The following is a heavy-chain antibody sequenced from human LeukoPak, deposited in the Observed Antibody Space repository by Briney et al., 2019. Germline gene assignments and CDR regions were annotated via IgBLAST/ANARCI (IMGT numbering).Heavy chain of an antibody. Sequence: EASVKVSCKGSGGIFSSYANNWVRQAPGQGLEWMGRIIPIFGSANNAQKFQSRVTITADKSTRTAYMELSSLRSEDPAFYDCAKGSRLREGGSYRFWGQGTLVTVSS. J-gene: IGHJ4*02. CDR2: IIPIFGSA. CDR3: AKGSRLREGGSYRF. D-gene: IGHD3-16*02. CDR1: GGIFSSYA. V-gene: IGHV1-69*06.